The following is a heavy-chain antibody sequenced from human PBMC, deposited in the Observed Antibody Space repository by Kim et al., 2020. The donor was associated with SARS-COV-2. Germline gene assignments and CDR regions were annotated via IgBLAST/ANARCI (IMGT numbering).Heavy chain of an antibody. CDR2: ISSSGSTI. Sequence: GGSLRLSCAASGFTFSSYEMNWVRQAPGKGLEWVSYISSSGSTIYYADSVKGRFTISRDNAKNSLYLQMNSLRAEDTAVYYCARGEWLVHDYYYGMDVWGQGTTVTVSS. J-gene: IGHJ6*02. CDR1: GFTFSSYE. V-gene: IGHV3-48*03. D-gene: IGHD6-19*01. CDR3: ARGEWLVHDYYYGMDV.